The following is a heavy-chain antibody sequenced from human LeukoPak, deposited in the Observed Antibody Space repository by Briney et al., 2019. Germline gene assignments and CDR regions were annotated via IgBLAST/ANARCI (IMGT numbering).Heavy chain of an antibody. CDR3: ARVRRAAAGNWFDP. V-gene: IGHV4-59*01. Sequence: SETLSLTCTVSGGSISSYYWSWIRQPPGKGLEWIGYIYYSGSTNYNPSLKSRVTISVDTSKNQFSLKLSSVTAADTAVYYCARVRRAAAGNWFDPWGQGTLVTVSS. J-gene: IGHJ5*02. CDR2: IYYSGST. CDR1: GGSISSYY. D-gene: IGHD6-13*01.